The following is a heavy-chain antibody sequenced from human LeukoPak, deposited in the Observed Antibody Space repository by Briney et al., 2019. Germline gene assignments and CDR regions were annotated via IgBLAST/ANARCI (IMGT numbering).Heavy chain of an antibody. CDR2: ITDSGGST. Sequence: GGSLRLSCTASGFTFSSYAMSWVRQAPGKGLEWVSAITDSGGSTSYADSVRGRFTISRDNSKNTLYLQMNSLRAEDTAVYYCAKDTSARRGSLNGWGQGTLVTVSS. V-gene: IGHV3-23*01. J-gene: IGHJ4*02. CDR3: AKDTSARRGSLNG. D-gene: IGHD3-16*02. CDR1: GFTFSSYA.